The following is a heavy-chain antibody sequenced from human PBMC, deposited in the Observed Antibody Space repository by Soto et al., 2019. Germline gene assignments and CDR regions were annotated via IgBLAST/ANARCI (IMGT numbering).Heavy chain of an antibody. CDR3: ARARLESDY. Sequence: XVKVSCKASGYTFTSYYMHWVRQAPGQGLEWMGIINPSGGRKSYAQKFRGEVTMTRDTSTRTVYMEMSSLRSEDTAVYYCARARLESDYWGQGTLVTVSS. CDR1: GYTFTSYY. CDR2: INPSGGRK. D-gene: IGHD3-3*01. V-gene: IGHV1-46*03. J-gene: IGHJ4*02.